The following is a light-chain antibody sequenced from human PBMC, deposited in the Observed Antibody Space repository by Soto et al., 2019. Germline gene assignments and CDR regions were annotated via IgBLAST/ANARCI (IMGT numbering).Light chain of an antibody. CDR2: DAS. CDR3: QQRSNWPLFT. J-gene: IGKJ5*01. V-gene: IGKV3-11*01. CDR1: QSVSSY. Sequence: EIVLTQSPGTLSLSPGERATLSCRASQSVSSYLAWYQQKPGQAPRLLIHDASNRATGIPAGFSGSGSGTDFTLTISSLEPEDFAVYYCQQRSNWPLFTFGQGTRLEIK.